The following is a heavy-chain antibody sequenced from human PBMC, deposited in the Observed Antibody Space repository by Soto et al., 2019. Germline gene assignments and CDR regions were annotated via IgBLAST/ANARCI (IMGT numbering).Heavy chain of an antibody. J-gene: IGHJ4*02. CDR2: IYYSGST. CDR3: ARVYARAAGTHYFDY. V-gene: IGHV4-59*01. Sequence: QVQLQESGPGLVKPSETLSLTCTVSGGSISSYYWSWIRQPPGKGLEWIGYIYYSGSTNYNPSLKSRVTISVDTSKNQFSLKLSSVTAADTAVYYCARVYARAAGTHYFDYWGQGTLVTVSS. CDR1: GGSISSYY. D-gene: IGHD6-13*01.